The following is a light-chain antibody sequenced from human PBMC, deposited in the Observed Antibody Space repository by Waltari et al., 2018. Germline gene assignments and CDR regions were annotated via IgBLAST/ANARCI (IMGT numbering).Light chain of an antibody. J-gene: IGKJ2*01. Sequence: DIQMTQSPSSLSASVGDRVTITCRASQTISNYLNWYQKKSGKAPKLLIYAASSLQSGVPSRFSGRGSGTDFTLTISSLQPEDFATYYCQQSYSTLVTFGQGTKLEIK. CDR1: QTISNY. CDR2: AAS. V-gene: IGKV1-39*01. CDR3: QQSYSTLVT.